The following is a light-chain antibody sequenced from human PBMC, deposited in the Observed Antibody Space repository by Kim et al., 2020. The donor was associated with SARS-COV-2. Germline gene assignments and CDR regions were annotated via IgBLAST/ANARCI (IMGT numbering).Light chain of an antibody. CDR2: QAS. J-gene: IGKJ1*01. CDR3: KQYETYWT. Sequence: DIQMTQSPSTLSAFVGTRVNITCRASQSVDNWLAWYQQMPGKAPKLLIYQASKLASGVPSRFSGSGSGTTFTLTIYNLQPDDSAIYYCKQYETYWTFGPGTKVDIK. V-gene: IGKV1-5*03. CDR1: QSVDNW.